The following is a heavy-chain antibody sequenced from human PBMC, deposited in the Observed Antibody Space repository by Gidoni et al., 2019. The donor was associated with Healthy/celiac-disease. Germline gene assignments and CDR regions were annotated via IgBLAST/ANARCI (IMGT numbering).Heavy chain of an antibody. Sequence: QVQLQQWGAGLLKPSETLSLPCAVAGGSFSGYYWSWIRQPPGKGLEWIGEINHSGSTNYNPSLKSRVTISVDTSKNQFSLKLSSVTAADTAVYYCARGGDIVVVVAATPSYFDYWGQGTLVTVSS. J-gene: IGHJ4*02. D-gene: IGHD2-15*01. CDR3: ARGGDIVVVVAATPSYFDY. CDR1: GGSFSGYY. CDR2: INHSGST. V-gene: IGHV4-34*01.